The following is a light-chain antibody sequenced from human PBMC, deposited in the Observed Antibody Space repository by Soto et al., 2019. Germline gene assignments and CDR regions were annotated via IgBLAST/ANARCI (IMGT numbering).Light chain of an antibody. CDR1: QSLRGN. CDR2: GAS. V-gene: IGKV3-15*01. J-gene: IGKJ1*01. CDR3: QQYDNGWT. Sequence: EMVMTQSPATLSVSPGERATLSCWASQSLRGNLAWYQQKPGQAPRLLIYGASTRATGIPARFSGSGTATEFTLTIISLQSEDSAVYYCQQYDNGWTFGQGTKVEIK.